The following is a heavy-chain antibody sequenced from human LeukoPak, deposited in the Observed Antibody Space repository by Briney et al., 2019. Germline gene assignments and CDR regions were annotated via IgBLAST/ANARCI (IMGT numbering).Heavy chain of an antibody. CDR2: ISAYNGNT. D-gene: IGHD3-22*01. V-gene: IGHV1-18*01. Sequence: ASVTVSCKASGHTFTSYGISWVRQAPGQGLEWKGWISAYNGNTNYAQKLQGRVTMTTDTSTSTAYMELRSLRSDDTAVYYCARGADRTYFYDSSGLGAFDIWGQGTMVTVSS. J-gene: IGHJ3*02. CDR1: GHTFTSYG. CDR3: ARGADRTYFYDSSGLGAFDI.